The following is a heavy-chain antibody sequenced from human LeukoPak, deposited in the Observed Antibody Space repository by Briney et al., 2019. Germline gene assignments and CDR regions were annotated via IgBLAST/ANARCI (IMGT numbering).Heavy chain of an antibody. V-gene: IGHV1-18*01. J-gene: IGHJ5*02. CDR1: GYTFTSYG. CDR2: ISAYNGNT. Sequence: ASVKVSCKASGYTFTSYGISWERQAPGQGLERMGWISAYNGNTNYAQKLQGRVTMTTNTSTSTAYMELRSLRSDDTAVYYCARGGEDQDIVVVPAATWFDPWGQGTLVTVSS. CDR3: ARGGEDQDIVVVPAATWFDP. D-gene: IGHD2-2*01.